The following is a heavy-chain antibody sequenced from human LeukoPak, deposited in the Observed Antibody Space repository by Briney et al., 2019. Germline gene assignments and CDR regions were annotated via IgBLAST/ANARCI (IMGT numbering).Heavy chain of an antibody. CDR3: ARGGSSGWLSYFDY. Sequence: PSETLSLTCTVSGGSISSYYWSWIRQPAGKGLEWIGRIYTSGSTNYNPSLKSRVTMSVDTSKNQFSLKLSSVTAADTAVYYCARGGSSGWLSYFDYWGQGTLVTVSS. V-gene: IGHV4-4*07. J-gene: IGHJ4*02. D-gene: IGHD6-19*01. CDR1: GGSISSYY. CDR2: IYTSGST.